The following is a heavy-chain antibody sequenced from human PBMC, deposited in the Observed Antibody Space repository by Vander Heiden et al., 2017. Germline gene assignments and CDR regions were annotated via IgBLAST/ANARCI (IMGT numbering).Heavy chain of an antibody. CDR1: GLTFDDFG. CDR2: INWNGDST. CDR3: AREDSSGGMDV. D-gene: IGHD3-22*01. V-gene: IGHV3-20*04. J-gene: IGHJ6*02. Sequence: EVQLVQSGGGVVRPGGALRLSCTVSGLTFDDFGMSWVRQAPGKGLEWVSHINWNGDSTGYADSVKGRFTISRDNAKNSLYLQMNSLRAEDTALYYCAREDSSGGMDVWGQGTTVTASS.